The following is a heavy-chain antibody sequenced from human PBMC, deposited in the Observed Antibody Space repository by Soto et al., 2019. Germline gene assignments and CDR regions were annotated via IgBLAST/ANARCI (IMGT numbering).Heavy chain of an antibody. D-gene: IGHD3-22*01. CDR3: ARAPTLSMIVVVIPYYFDY. CDR2: IYYSGST. J-gene: IGHJ4*02. V-gene: IGHV4-31*03. CDR1: GGSISSGGYY. Sequence: PSETLSLTCTVSGGSISSGGYYWSWIRQHPGKGLEWSGYIYYSGSTYYNPSLKSRVTISVDTSKNQFSLKLSSVTAADTAVYYCARAPTLSMIVVVIPYYFDYWGQGTQVTVSS.